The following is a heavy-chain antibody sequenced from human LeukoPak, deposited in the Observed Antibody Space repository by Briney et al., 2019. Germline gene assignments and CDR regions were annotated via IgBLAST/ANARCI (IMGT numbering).Heavy chain of an antibody. Sequence: GGSLRLSCAASGFSVGSNYMSWVRQAPGRELDWVSVIYSDGSTFYADSVKGRFTISRDNSKNTLYLQLNSLRAEDTAMYYCARDEWLVRRFDYWGQGTLVTVSS. J-gene: IGHJ4*02. CDR1: GFSVGSNY. D-gene: IGHD6-19*01. CDR2: IYSDGST. V-gene: IGHV3-53*01. CDR3: ARDEWLVRRFDY.